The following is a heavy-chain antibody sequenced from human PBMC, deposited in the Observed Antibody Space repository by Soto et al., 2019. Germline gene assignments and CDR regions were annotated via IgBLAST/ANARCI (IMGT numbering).Heavy chain of an antibody. V-gene: IGHV4-30-4*01. D-gene: IGHD2-2*01. J-gene: IGHJ4*02. CDR2: IYYSGST. Sequence: PPGKGLEWIGYIYYSGSTYYNPSLKSRVPISVDTSKNQFSLKLSSVTAADTAVYYCARVRTEVFVVVQAARPGSYYFAYWVKGTL. CDR3: ARVRTEVFVVVQAARPGSYYFAY.